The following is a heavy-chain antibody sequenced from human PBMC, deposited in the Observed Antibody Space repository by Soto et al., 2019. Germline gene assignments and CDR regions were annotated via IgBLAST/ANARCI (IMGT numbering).Heavy chain of an antibody. CDR3: ARVSGRGFDY. J-gene: IGHJ4*02. CDR1: GFTFSSYS. D-gene: IGHD3-10*01. CDR2: ISSSSSYI. V-gene: IGHV3-21*01. Sequence: EVQLVESGGGLVKPGGYLRLSCAASGFTFSSYSMNWVRQAPGKGLEWVSSISSSSSYIYYADSVKGRFTISRDNAKNSLYLQMNSLRAEDTAVYYCARVSGRGFDYWGQGTLVTVSS.